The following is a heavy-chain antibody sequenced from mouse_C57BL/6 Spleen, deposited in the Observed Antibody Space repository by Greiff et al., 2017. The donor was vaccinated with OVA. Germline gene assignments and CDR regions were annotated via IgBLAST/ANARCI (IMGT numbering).Heavy chain of an antibody. CDR3: ARQGDWNFDY. J-gene: IGHJ2*01. Sequence: EVQGVESGGDLVKPGGSLKLSCAASGFTFSSYGTSWVRQTPDKRLEWVATISSGGSYTYYPDSVKGRFTISRDNAKNTLYLQMSSLKSEDTAMYYCARQGDWNFDYWGQGTTLTVSS. V-gene: IGHV5-6*01. D-gene: IGHD3-3*01. CDR2: ISSGGSYT. CDR1: GFTFSSYG.